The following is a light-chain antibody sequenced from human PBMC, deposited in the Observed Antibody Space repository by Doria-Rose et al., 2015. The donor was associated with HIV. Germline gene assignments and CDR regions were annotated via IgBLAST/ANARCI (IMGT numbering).Light chain of an antibody. J-gene: IGKJ1*01. CDR2: DGS. Sequence: TQSPGTLSLSPGERATLSCRASQSFSSTYLAWYQQKPGRAPSLLIYDGSTRATGIPDRFSASGSGTDFTPTINRLEPEDFALYYCHQYGTSWTFGQGTKVEI. CDR3: HQYGTSWT. CDR1: QSFSSTY. V-gene: IGKV3-20*01.